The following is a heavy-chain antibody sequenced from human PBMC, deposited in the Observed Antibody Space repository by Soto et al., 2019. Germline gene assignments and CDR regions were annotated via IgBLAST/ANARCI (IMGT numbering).Heavy chain of an antibody. D-gene: IGHD3-10*01. Sequence: VGSLRLSCVGSGFTYRRCGMSWVRQARGKGLEWVARISNDGSSGYYVDSVKGRFTISRDNSKNTLYLQMDSLRAEDTAVYYCCKGDVRRIMPSYFEYWGLGTLVTASS. CDR2: ISNDGSSG. CDR1: GFTYRRCG. CDR3: CKGDVRRIMPSYFEY. J-gene: IGHJ4*02. V-gene: IGHV3-30*18.